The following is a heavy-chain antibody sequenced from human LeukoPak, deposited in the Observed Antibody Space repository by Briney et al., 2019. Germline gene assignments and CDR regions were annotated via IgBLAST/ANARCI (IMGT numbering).Heavy chain of an antibody. CDR1: GGSISSYY. J-gene: IGHJ5*02. CDR2: IYYSGST. D-gene: IGHD4-23*01. Sequence: PSETLSLTCTVSGGSISSYYWSWIRQPPGKGLEWIGYIYYSGSTNYNPSLKSRVTISVDTSKNQFSLKLSSVTAADTAVYYCAGLMTTVVTTNWFDPWGQGTLVTVSS. CDR3: AGLMTTVVTTNWFDP. V-gene: IGHV4-59*01.